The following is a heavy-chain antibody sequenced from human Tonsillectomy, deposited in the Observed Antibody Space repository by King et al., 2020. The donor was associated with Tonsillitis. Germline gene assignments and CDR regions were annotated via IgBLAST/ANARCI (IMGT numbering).Heavy chain of an antibody. CDR2: INHSGST. J-gene: IGHJ5*02. D-gene: IGHD6-6*01. CDR3: ARWGRIAARQIFDP. CDR1: GGSFSGYY. Sequence: VQLQQWGAGLLKPSETLSLTCAVYGGSFSGYYWSWIRQPPGKGLEWIGEINHSGSTNYNPSLKSRVTITVDTSKNQFSLKLSSVTAADTAVYYCARWGRIAARQIFDPWGQGTLVTVSS. V-gene: IGHV4-34*01.